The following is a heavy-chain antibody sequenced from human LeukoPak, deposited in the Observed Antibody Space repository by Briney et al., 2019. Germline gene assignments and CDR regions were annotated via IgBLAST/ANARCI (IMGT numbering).Heavy chain of an antibody. CDR3: ASYDRDAFDI. D-gene: IGHD3-22*01. CDR1: GDFISSSGYY. V-gene: IGHV4-61*08. CDR2: IYYSGST. J-gene: IGHJ3*02. Sequence: PSETLSLTCSVSGDFISSSGYYWSWIRQPPGKGLEWIGYIYYSGSTNYNPSLKSRVTISVDTSKNQFSLKLSSVTAADTAVYYCASYDRDAFDIWGQGTMVTVSS.